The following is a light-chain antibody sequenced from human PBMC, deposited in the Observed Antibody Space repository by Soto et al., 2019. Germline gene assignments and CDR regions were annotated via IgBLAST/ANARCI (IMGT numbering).Light chain of an antibody. CDR3: QHYETLPLT. V-gene: IGKV1-33*01. Sequence: DIQMTQSPSSLSASVGDRVTITCRASLAISHCVNWYQQKPGKAPKLLISDASNLQTGVPSRFSGTASGSDFTFTISSLQPEDIATYYCQHYETLPLTFGGGTKVEIK. CDR1: LAISHC. J-gene: IGKJ4*01. CDR2: DAS.